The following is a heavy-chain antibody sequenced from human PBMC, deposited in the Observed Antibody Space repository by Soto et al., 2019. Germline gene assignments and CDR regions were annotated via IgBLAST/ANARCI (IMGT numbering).Heavy chain of an antibody. Sequence: GGSLRLSCAASGFTFSSYAMSWVRQAPGKGLEWVSAISGSGGSTYYADSVKGRFTISRDNSKNALYLQMNSLRAEDTAVYYCATRHCSGGSCYPLRVVPWGPAPLVTVSS. D-gene: IGHD2-15*01. V-gene: IGHV3-23*01. J-gene: IGHJ5*02. CDR2: ISGSGGST. CDR1: GFTFSSYA. CDR3: ATRHCSGGSCYPLRVVP.